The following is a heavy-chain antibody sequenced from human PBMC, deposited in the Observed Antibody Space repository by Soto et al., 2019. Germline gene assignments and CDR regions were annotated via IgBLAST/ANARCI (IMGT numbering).Heavy chain of an antibody. Sequence: GGSLRLSCAASGFTFSSYAMSWVRQAPGKGLEWVSAISGSGGSTYYADSVKGRFTISRDNSKNTLYLQMNSLRAEDTAVYYCAKDLEITIFGVVSPPRFDPWGQGTLVTVSS. J-gene: IGHJ5*02. CDR1: GFTFSSYA. CDR2: ISGSGGST. D-gene: IGHD3-3*01. CDR3: AKDLEITIFGVVSPPRFDP. V-gene: IGHV3-23*01.